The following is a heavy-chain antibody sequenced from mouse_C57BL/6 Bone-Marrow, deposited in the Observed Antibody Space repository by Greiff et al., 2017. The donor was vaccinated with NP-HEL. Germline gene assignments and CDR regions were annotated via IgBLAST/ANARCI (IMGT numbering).Heavy chain of an antibody. Sequence: VQLQQSGAELVKPGASVKISCKASGYAFSSYWMNWVKQRPGKGLEWIGQIYPGDGDTNYNGKFKGKATLTADKSSSTAYMQLSSLSSEDSAVYFCARYYGSSYYFDYWGQGTTLTVSS. CDR2: IYPGDGDT. CDR1: GYAFSSYW. CDR3: ARYYGSSYYFDY. J-gene: IGHJ2*01. D-gene: IGHD1-1*01. V-gene: IGHV1-80*01.